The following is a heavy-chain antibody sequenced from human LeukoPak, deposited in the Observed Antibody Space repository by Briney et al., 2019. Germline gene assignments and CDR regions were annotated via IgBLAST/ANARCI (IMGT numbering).Heavy chain of an antibody. D-gene: IGHD3-10*01. CDR3: AKDGQIRGAIPHYFES. CDR1: GFTFSNYG. Sequence: PGRSLRLSCAASGFTFSNYGMSWVRQAPGRGLEWVSSVSASGRRTYYAGSVRGRFTISSDSSNNTLYLQMASLRAEDTAAYYCAKDGQIRGAIPHYFESWGQGTLVTVSS. V-gene: IGHV3-23*01. CDR2: VSASGRRT. J-gene: IGHJ4*02.